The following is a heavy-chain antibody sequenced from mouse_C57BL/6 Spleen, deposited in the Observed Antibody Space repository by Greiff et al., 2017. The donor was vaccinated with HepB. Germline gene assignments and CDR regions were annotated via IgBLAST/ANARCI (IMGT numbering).Heavy chain of an antibody. Sequence: QVHVKQSGAELVRPGTSVKVSCKASGYAFTNYLIEWVKQRPGQGLEWIGVINPGSGGTNYNEKFKGKATLTADKSSSTAYMQLSSLTSEDSAVYFCARGGTVVAYYFDYWGQGTTLTVSS. V-gene: IGHV1-54*01. CDR2: INPGSGGT. CDR1: GYAFTNYL. J-gene: IGHJ2*01. CDR3: ARGGTVVAYYFDY. D-gene: IGHD1-1*01.